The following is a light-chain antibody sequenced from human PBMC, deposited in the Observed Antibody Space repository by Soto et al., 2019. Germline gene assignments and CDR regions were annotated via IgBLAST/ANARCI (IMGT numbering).Light chain of an antibody. CDR2: SNN. Sequence: QSVLTQPPSASGTPGQRVTISCSGSSSNIGSNTVNWYQQLPGTAPKLLIYSNNQRPSGVPDRFSGSKSGTSASLAISGLQSEDEDAYYCAAWDDSLNGLWVFGGGTKLTV. V-gene: IGLV1-44*01. CDR1: SSNIGSNT. CDR3: AAWDDSLNGLWV. J-gene: IGLJ3*02.